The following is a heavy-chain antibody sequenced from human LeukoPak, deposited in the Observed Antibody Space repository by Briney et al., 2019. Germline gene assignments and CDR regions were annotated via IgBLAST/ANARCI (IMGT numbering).Heavy chain of an antibody. Sequence: GASVRVSCKASGYTFTGYYMHWVRQAPGQGLEWMGWINPDSGGTNYAQKFQGRVTMTRDTSISTGYMELSRLRSDDTAVYYCARARLVGATNWFDPWGQGTLVTAPS. J-gene: IGHJ5*02. V-gene: IGHV1-2*02. CDR1: GYTFTGYY. CDR3: ARARLVGATNWFDP. D-gene: IGHD1-26*01. CDR2: INPDSGGT.